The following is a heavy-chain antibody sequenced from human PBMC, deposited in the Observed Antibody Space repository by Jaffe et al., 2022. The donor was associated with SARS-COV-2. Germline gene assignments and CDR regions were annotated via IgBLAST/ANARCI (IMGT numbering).Heavy chain of an antibody. V-gene: IGHV3-23*01. J-gene: IGHJ4*02. D-gene: IGHD6-13*01. CDR2: ILSSGADT. CDR1: GFTFTNYV. Sequence: EVQLLESGGGLVQPGGSLRLSCAASGFTFTNYVLTWVRQAPGKGLEWVSGILSSGADTYYADSVKGRFTISRDNSKNTLYLQMDSLRADDTAVYYCAKGRDNSNWFGDFWGQGTLVTVFS. CDR3: AKGRDNSNWFGDF.